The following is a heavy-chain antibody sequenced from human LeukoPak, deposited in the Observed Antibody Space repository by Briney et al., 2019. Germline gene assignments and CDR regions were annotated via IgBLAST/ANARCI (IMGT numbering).Heavy chain of an antibody. D-gene: IGHD2-15*01. CDR3: AKARGFCSGGSCYNPFDP. CDR1: GFTFSSYA. V-gene: IGHV3-23*01. CDR2: ISDSDGST. J-gene: IGHJ5*02. Sequence: PGGSLRLSCAASGFTFSSYAMSWVRQAPGKGLEWVSGISDSDGSTYYADSVKGRFTISRDYSKNTLYVQMNSLRAEDTAVYYCAKARGFCSGGSCYNPFDPWGQGTLVTVSS.